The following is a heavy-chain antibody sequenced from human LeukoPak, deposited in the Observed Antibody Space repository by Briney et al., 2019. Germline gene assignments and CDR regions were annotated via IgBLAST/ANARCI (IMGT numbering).Heavy chain of an antibody. V-gene: IGHV3-23*01. Sequence: GGSLRLSCAASGFTFSSYAMSWVRQAPGKGLEWVSVISGSGGDASYADSVKGRFTISRDNSKNTLYLQMNSLRAGDTAVYYCAKDLAVRSGSTYYYNYGMDVWGQGTTVTVSS. CDR2: ISGSGGDA. CDR1: GFTFSSYA. D-gene: IGHD2-15*01. J-gene: IGHJ6*02. CDR3: AKDLAVRSGSTYYYNYGMDV.